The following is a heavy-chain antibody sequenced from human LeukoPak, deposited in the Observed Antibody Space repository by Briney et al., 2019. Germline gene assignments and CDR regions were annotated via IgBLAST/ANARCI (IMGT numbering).Heavy chain of an antibody. CDR3: ARAPVLLGTNWFDP. CDR1: GCTFTGYY. Sequence: ASVKVSCKASGCTFTGYYMHWVRQAPGQGLEWMGWINPNSGGTNYAQKFQGRVTMTRDTSISTAYMELSRLRSDDTAVYYCARAPVLLGTNWFDPWGQGTLVTVSS. V-gene: IGHV1-2*02. D-gene: IGHD1-7*01. CDR2: INPNSGGT. J-gene: IGHJ5*02.